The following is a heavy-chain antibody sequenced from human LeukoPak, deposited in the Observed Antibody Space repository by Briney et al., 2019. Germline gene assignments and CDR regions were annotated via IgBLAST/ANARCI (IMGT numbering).Heavy chain of an antibody. CDR2: INHSGST. CDR1: GGSISGYY. CDR3: ARDIAVAGYYYYGMDV. Sequence: SETLSLTCTVSGGSISGYYWSWVRQPPGKGLEWIGEINHSGSTNYNPSLKSRVTISVDTSKNQFSLKLGSVTAADTAVYYCARDIAVAGYYYYGMDVWGQGTTVTVSS. D-gene: IGHD6-19*01. J-gene: IGHJ6*02. V-gene: IGHV4-34*01.